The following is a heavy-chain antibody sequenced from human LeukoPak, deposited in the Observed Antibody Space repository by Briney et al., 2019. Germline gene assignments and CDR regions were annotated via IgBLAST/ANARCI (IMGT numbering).Heavy chain of an antibody. Sequence: SETLSLTCTVAGGSISSYYWSWIRQPPGKGLEWMGYIYYIGSTNYNPSLKSRVTISVDTSKNQFSLKLSSVTAADTAVYYCARESVPAGWNWFDPWGQGTLVTVSS. CDR2: IYYIGST. CDR3: ARESVPAGWNWFDP. J-gene: IGHJ5*02. V-gene: IGHV4-59*01. D-gene: IGHD2-2*01. CDR1: GGSISSYY.